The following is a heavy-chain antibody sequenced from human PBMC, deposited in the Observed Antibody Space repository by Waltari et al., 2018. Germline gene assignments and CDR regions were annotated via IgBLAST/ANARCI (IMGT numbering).Heavy chain of an antibody. CDR2: ISAYNGDT. CDR3: AREYNYFDC. V-gene: IGHV1-18*01. Sequence: QVQLVQSGAEVKQPGASVKVSCKASGYTFNAYALSWVRQAPGQGLEWMGWISAYNGDTNYAQKFQGIVTMTTDTSTNTAYMELKNLRSDDTAVYYCAREYNYFDCWGQGSLVTVSS. J-gene: IGHJ4*02. CDR1: GYTFNAYA. D-gene: IGHD1-20*01.